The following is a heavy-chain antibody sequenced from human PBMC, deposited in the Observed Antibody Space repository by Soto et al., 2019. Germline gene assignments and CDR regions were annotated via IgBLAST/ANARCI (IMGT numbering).Heavy chain of an antibody. CDR3: ARERADMVVAPVATSGRDV. J-gene: IGHJ6*02. D-gene: IGHD2-15*01. CDR1: GFAFGSHG. V-gene: IGHV3-30*03. CDR2: ISHDGQNQ. Sequence: QVQLVESGGGVVQPGRSLKLSCIGSGFAFGSHGMHWVRQVSGKGLEWVAVISHDGQNQYYRDSVKGRFTISRDNSKNSLYLEVNSLRVEDTAVYHCARERADMVVAPVATSGRDVWGQGTAVTVSS.